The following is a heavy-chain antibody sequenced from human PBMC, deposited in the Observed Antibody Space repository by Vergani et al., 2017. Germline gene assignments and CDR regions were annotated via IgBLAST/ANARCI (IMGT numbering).Heavy chain of an antibody. CDR1: GFTFDDYA. V-gene: IGHV3-9*01. J-gene: IGHJ3*02. CDR3: AKDIERSKDSSGYSLGQNAFDI. D-gene: IGHD3-22*01. Sequence: EVQLVESGGGLVQPGRSLRLSCAASGFTFDDYAMHWVRQAPGKGLEWVSGISWNSGSIGHAGSVEGRFTIYRDNAKNSLYLQMNSLRAEDTALYYCAKDIERSKDSSGYSLGQNAFDIWGQGTMVTVSS. CDR2: ISWNSGSI.